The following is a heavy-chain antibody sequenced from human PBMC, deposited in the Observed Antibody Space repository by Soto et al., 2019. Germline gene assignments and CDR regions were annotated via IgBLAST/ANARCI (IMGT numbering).Heavy chain of an antibody. J-gene: IGHJ4*02. V-gene: IGHV4-61*01. CDR1: GGSVSRGSHY. D-gene: IGHD5-18*01. Sequence: SETLSLTCTVSGGSVSRGSHYWSWLRQAPGKGLEWIGYIYNTGSTNYNPSLQSRVTISVDTSRNQFSLNLSSVTAADTAVYFCARGRGYSYGIDYWGQGTRVTV. CDR2: IYNTGST. CDR3: ARGRGYSYGIDY.